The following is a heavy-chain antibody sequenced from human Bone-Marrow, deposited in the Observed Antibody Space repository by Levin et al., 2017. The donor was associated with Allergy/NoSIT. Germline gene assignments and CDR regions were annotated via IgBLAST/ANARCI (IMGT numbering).Heavy chain of an antibody. J-gene: IGHJ2*01. CDR2: IKQDGSEK. CDR1: GITFSSYC. CDR3: ADGLGWVFDR. D-gene: IGHD3/OR15-3a*01. V-gene: IGHV3-7*02. Sequence: PGGSLRLSCAASGITFSSYCMTWVRQSPGKGLEWVANIKQDGSEKYYVDSLKGRFTISRDNAKDSLYLQMNSLRAEDTAVYYCADGLGWVFDRWGHGTLVTVSS.